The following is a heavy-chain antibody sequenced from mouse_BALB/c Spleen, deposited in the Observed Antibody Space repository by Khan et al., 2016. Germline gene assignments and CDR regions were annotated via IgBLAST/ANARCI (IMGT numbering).Heavy chain of an antibody. Sequence: QVQLQQSGAELVRPGTSVKVSCEASGYAFTNYLIEWVKQRPGQGLEWIGVINPGSGGTNYNEKFKGKATLTADKSSSTAYMQLSSLTSDDSAVYFCARADYYGSSGAYWGQGTLVTVSA. J-gene: IGHJ3*01. CDR3: ARADYYGSSGAY. CDR2: INPGSGGT. CDR1: GYAFTNYL. D-gene: IGHD1-1*01. V-gene: IGHV1-54*01.